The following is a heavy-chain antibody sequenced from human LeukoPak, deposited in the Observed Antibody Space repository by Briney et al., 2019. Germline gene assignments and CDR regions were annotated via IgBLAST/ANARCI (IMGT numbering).Heavy chain of an antibody. Sequence: SETLSLTCAVYGAYLSDYYWSWIRQSSGKGLQWIGEVAHKGPTVYSPTLNRKYNPSLESRVTMSVDPSKNQFSLKLTSVTVADTATYYCVRQGTNSGYYLLDYWGPGHLVTVSS. CDR1: GAYLSDYY. J-gene: IGHJ4*02. V-gene: IGHV4-34*01. CDR3: VRQGTNSGYYLLDY. D-gene: IGHD3-3*01. CDR2: VAHKGPTVYSPTLNR.